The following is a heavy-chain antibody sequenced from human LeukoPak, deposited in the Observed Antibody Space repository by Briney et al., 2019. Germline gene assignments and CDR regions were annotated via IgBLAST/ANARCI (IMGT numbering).Heavy chain of an antibody. CDR1: GFTFSSYS. CDR2: ISGSGEST. V-gene: IGHV3-23*01. Sequence: GGSLRLSCAASGFTFSSYSMNWVRQAPGKGLEWVATISGSGESTYYADSVKGRFTISRDNSKNTLYLQMNSLRAEDTAVYYCSKLLGYCSGGSCYHDYWGQGTLVTVSS. CDR3: SKLLGYCSGGSCYHDY. J-gene: IGHJ4*02. D-gene: IGHD2-15*01.